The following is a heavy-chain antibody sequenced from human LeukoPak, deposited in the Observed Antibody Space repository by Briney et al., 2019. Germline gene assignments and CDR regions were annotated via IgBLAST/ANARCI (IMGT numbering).Heavy chain of an antibody. CDR1: GESFSGYY. CDR2: KNHSGSP. Sequence: SEPLSLPCALYGESFSGYYWRWIRQPPGKGLEWIGEKNHSGSPNYYSSLKSRVTISVRTAKNQFSLKLRSATAADTAAYYCAREAGCGSDCYRPAQGYYVDYRGEGAPVTASS. CDR3: AREAGCGSDCYRPAQGYYVDY. V-gene: IGHV4-34*01. J-gene: IGHJ4*02. D-gene: IGHD2-21*02.